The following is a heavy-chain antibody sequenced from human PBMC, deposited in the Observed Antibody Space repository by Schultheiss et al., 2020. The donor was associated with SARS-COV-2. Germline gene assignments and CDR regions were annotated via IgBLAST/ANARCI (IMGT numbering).Heavy chain of an antibody. CDR3: ARGGSYYDILRGYYRGFDY. J-gene: IGHJ4*02. CDR1: GYTFSGYY. Sequence: ASVKVSCKASGYTFSGYYMHWMRQAPGQGLEWMGWIKVDSGGTNYAQKFHGRVTVTRDTSTRTAYMELSRLRFDDTAVYYCARGGSYYDILRGYYRGFDYWGQGTLVTVSS. D-gene: IGHD3-9*01. V-gene: IGHV1-2*02. CDR2: IKVDSGGT.